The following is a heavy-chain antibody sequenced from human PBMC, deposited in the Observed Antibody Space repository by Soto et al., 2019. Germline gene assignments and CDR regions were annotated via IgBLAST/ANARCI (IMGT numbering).Heavy chain of an antibody. Sequence: QVQLQESGPGLVKPSQTLSLSCSVSGASISSGGYYWSWIRQHPGKGLEWIGFIYYSGNTHYKPALKNRVSMSVDTSKNQFSLRVSPVTAADTAVYYCARGSGGSCCPFDYWGQGTLVTVSS. CDR3: ARGSGGSCCPFDY. D-gene: IGHD2-15*01. J-gene: IGHJ4*02. CDR2: IYYSGNT. CDR1: GASISSGGYY. V-gene: IGHV4-31*03.